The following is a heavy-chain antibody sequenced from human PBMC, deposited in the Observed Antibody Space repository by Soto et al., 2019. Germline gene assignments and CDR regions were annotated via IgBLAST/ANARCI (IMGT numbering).Heavy chain of an antibody. V-gene: IGHV1-18*01. CDR2: ISAYNGNT. D-gene: IGHD6-13*01. CDR1: GYTFTTYG. CDR3: ARDYSSSWYRWFNP. Sequence: QVQLVQSGAEVKKPGASVKVSCKASGYTFTTYGISWVRQAPGQGLEWMGWISAYNGNTNYAQKVQGRVTMTTDTSTSTSYMELRSLRSDDTAVYYCARDYSSSWYRWFNPWGQGTLVTVSS. J-gene: IGHJ5*02.